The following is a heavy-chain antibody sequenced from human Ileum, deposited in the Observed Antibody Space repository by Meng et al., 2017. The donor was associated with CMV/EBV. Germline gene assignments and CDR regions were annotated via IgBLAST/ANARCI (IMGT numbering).Heavy chain of an antibody. V-gene: IGHV4-34*01. Sequence: QVQLQHWCAGLLKPSGTLSISCSVYGGSFSGYYWSWIRQPPGKWLEWIGEINHSGSTNYNPSLKSRVTISVDTSKNQFSLKLSSVTAAAEAVYYCARRLHSVVVPSNWFDPWGQGTLVTVSS. CDR1: GGSFSGYY. D-gene: IGHD2-2*01. CDR2: INHSGST. CDR3: ARRLHSVVVPSNWFDP. J-gene: IGHJ5*02.